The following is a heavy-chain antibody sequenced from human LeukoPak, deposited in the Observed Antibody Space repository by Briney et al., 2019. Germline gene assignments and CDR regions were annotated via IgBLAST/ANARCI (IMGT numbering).Heavy chain of an antibody. Sequence: GESLKISCEASGYSFANDWIGWVRQMPGKRLEWMGIIYPGDSDTRYSPSFQGQVTISADKSISIAYLQWSSLKASDTAIYYCARGMGLTAAPEAFDIWGQGTMVTVSS. D-gene: IGHD6-13*01. J-gene: IGHJ3*02. V-gene: IGHV5-51*01. CDR1: GYSFANDW. CDR2: IYPGDSDT. CDR3: ARGMGLTAAPEAFDI.